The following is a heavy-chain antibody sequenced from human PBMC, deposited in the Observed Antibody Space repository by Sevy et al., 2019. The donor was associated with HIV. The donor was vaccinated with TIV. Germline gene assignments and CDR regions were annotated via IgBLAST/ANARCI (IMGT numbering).Heavy chain of an antibody. D-gene: IGHD3-10*01. CDR2: ISYDGSNK. V-gene: IGHV3-30*04. Sequence: GGSLRLSCAASGFTFSSYAMHWVRQAPGKGLEWVAVISYDGSNKYYADSVKGRFTISRDNSKNTLYLQMNSLRAEDTAVYYCMVRGVINVTSHYYGMDVWGQGTTVTVSS. CDR3: MVRGVINVTSHYYGMDV. J-gene: IGHJ6*02. CDR1: GFTFSSYA.